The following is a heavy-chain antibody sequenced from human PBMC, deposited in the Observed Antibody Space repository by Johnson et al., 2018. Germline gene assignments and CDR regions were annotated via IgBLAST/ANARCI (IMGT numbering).Heavy chain of an antibody. CDR1: GGSFSGYY. Sequence: QEQLQQWGAGLLKPSETLSLTCAVYGGSFSGYYWSWIRQPPGKGLEWIGEINHSGSTNYNPSLKGRVTMSIDTAKNQFSLKLTSVTAADTAGFFFARGRRKKMVRGTTNLFLDQYDDYMDVWDKGTTVTVSS. V-gene: IGHV4-34*01. J-gene: IGHJ6*03. CDR3: ARGRRKKMVRGTTNLFLDQYDDYMDV. D-gene: IGHD3-10*01. CDR2: INHSGST.